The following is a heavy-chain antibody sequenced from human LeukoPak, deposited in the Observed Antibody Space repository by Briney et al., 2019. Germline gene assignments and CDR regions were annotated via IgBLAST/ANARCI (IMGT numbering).Heavy chain of an antibody. CDR1: GFTFSSYW. CDR3: AREASRVLVSGYYYYYMDV. CDR2: IKQDGSEK. J-gene: IGHJ6*03. D-gene: IGHD3-3*01. Sequence: PGGSLRLSCAASGFTFSSYWMSWVRQAPGKGLEWVANIKQDGSEKYYVDSVKGRFTISRDNAKNSLYLQMNSLRAEDTAVYYCAREASRVLVSGYYYYYMDVWGKGTTVTVSS. V-gene: IGHV3-7*01.